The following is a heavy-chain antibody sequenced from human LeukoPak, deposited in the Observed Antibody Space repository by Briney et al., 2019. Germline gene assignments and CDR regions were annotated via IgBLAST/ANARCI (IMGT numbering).Heavy chain of an antibody. V-gene: IGHV1-18*01. CDR2: ISPYNGNT. CDR3: ARSYDFWSGYYPPYAFDI. CDR1: GYTFTSYG. D-gene: IGHD3-3*01. Sequence: ASVKVSCKASGYTFTSYGISWVRQAPGQGLEWMGWISPYNGNTNYAQKLQGRVTMTTDTSTSTAYMELRSLRSDDTAVYYCARSYDFWSGYYPPYAFDIWGQGTMVTVSS. J-gene: IGHJ3*02.